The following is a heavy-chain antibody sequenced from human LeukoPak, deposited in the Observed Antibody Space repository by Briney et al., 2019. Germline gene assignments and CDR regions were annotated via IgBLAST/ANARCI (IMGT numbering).Heavy chain of an antibody. CDR2: ISGSGGST. Sequence: PGGSLRLSCAASGFTFSSYGMSWVRQAPGKGLEWVSSISGSGGSTYYADSVQGRFTISRDNSKNTLYLQKNSLRAEDTAVYYCAKGSRLLPWRGDAFDIWGQGTMVTVSS. J-gene: IGHJ3*02. D-gene: IGHD3-22*01. CDR1: GFTFSSYG. CDR3: AKGSRLLPWRGDAFDI. V-gene: IGHV3-23*01.